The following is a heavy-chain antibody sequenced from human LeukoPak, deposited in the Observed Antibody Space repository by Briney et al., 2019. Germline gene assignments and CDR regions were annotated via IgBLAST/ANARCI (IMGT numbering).Heavy chain of an antibody. V-gene: IGHV4-34*01. D-gene: IGHD3-10*01. CDR2: INHSGST. J-gene: IGHJ6*02. Sequence: KTSETLSLTCAVYGGSFSGYYWSWIRQPPGKGLEWIGEINHSGSTNYNPSLKSRVTISVDTSKNQFSLKLSSVTAADTAVYYCARGARSSYYYGSGSYLTERSRGTGAPNYYGMDVWGQGTTVTVSS. CDR1: GGSFSGYY. CDR3: ARGARSSYYYGSGSYLTERSRGTGAPNYYGMDV.